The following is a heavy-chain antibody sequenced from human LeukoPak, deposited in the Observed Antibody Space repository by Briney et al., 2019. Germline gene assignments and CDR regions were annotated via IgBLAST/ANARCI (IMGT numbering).Heavy chain of an antibody. CDR1: GYTFTNYD. D-gene: IGHD2-8*01. CDR2: MNPNSGNT. Sequence: ASVKVSCKASGYTFTNYDVDWVRQAPGQGLEWMGWMNPNSGNTDSAQKFQGRVTMTRDTSISTAYMELSSLRSEDTVVYYCTRSRYCTTDGCNDFDIWGQGTLVTVSS. J-gene: IGHJ4*02. CDR3: TRSRYCTTDGCNDFDI. V-gene: IGHV1-8*01.